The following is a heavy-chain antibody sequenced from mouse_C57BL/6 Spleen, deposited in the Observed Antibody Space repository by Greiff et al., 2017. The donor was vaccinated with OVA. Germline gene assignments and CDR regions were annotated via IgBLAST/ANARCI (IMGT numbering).Heavy chain of an antibody. CDR1: GFNIKDYY. D-gene: IGHD1-1*01. CDR3: TLDYYEQAMDY. CDR2: IDPEDGDT. Sequence: VQLQQSGAELVRPGASVTLSCTASGFNIKDYYMHWVKQRPEQGLEWIGRIDPEDGDTEYAPKFQGKATMTADTSSNTAYLQLSSLTSEDTAVYYCTLDYYEQAMDYWGQGTSVTVSS. J-gene: IGHJ4*01. V-gene: IGHV14-1*01.